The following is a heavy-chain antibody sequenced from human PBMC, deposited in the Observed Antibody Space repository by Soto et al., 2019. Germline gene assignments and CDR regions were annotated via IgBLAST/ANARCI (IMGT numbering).Heavy chain of an antibody. V-gene: IGHV3-21*01. CDR3: SGCSGGACHQNYGMDV. D-gene: IGHD2-15*01. Sequence: EVHLVESGGGLVKPGGSLRLSCAVSGFTFSTCTMNWVRQAPGKGLEWVSPISPSTSHIYYADSVKGRFTISRDNAKNPLFLQMNSLRAEDTAVYYCSGCSGGACHQNYGMDVWGQGTTVTVSS. J-gene: IGHJ6*02. CDR1: GFTFSTCT. CDR2: ISPSTSHI.